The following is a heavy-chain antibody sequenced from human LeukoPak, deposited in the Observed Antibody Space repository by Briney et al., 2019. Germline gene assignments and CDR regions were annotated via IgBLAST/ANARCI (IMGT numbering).Heavy chain of an antibody. Sequence: SETLSLTCTVSGGSLSSSSYYWGWICKPPGKGLEWIGSIYYSGSTYYNPSLKSRVTISVDTSKNQFSLKLSSVTAADTAVYYCATTASHFDYWGQGTLVTVSS. V-gene: IGHV4-39*01. CDR1: GGSLSSSSYY. J-gene: IGHJ4*02. CDR2: IYYSGST. CDR3: ATTASHFDY.